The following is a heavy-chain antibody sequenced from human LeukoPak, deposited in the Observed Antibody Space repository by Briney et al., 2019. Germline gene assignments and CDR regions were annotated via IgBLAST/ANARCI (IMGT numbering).Heavy chain of an antibody. CDR2: IIPIFGTA. CDR1: GGTFSSYA. D-gene: IGHD6-6*01. Sequence: ASVKVSCKASGGTFSSYAISWVRQAPGQGLEWMGGIIPIFGTANYAQKFQGRVTITTDESTSTAYMELSSLGSEDTAVYYCARAKYSSSSRGLYYYYYYYMDVWGKGTTVTVSS. J-gene: IGHJ6*03. V-gene: IGHV1-69*05. CDR3: ARAKYSSSSRGLYYYYYYYMDV.